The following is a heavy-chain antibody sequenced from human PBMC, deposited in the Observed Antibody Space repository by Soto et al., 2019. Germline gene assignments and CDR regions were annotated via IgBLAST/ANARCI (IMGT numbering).Heavy chain of an antibody. CDR1: GGSISSGGYY. D-gene: IGHD6-19*01. V-gene: IGHV4-31*03. J-gene: IGHJ1*01. CDR3: ARVRRSSGWYGYFQH. CDR2: IYYSGST. Sequence: QVQLQESGPGLVKPSQTLSLTCTVSGGSISSGGYYWSWIRQHPGKGLEWIGYIYYSGSTYYNPSLKSRVTISVDTSKNQFSLKLSSVTAADTAVYYCARVRRSSGWYGYFQHWGQGTLVTVSS.